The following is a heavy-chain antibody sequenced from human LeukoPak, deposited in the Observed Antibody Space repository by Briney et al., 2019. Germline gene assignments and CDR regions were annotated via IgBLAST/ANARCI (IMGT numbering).Heavy chain of an antibody. D-gene: IGHD4-17*01. CDR3: ASQGDDYVFDY. J-gene: IGHJ4*02. CDR1: GGSISSYY. V-gene: IGHV4-59*01. Sequence: SETLSLTCTVSGGSISSYYWSWIRQPPRKGLEWIGYIYYSGSTNYNPSLKSRVTISVDTSKNQFSLKLSSVTAADTAVYYCASQGDDYVFDYWGQGTLVTVSS. CDR2: IYYSGST.